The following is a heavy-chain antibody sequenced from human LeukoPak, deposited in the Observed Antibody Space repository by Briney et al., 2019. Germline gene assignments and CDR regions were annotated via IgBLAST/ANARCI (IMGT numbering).Heavy chain of an antibody. CDR1: GFTFSNYA. Sequence: LTGGSLRLSCVGAGFTFSNYAMTWVRQAPGKGLGWVSGISGSGDRTYYADSVKGRFTISRDNSKNTLYLQMNSLTDDDSAVYYCAKDRIPVAGRQDIWDYWSQGTLVTVSS. CDR2: ISGSGDRT. V-gene: IGHV3-23*01. J-gene: IGHJ4*02. D-gene: IGHD6-19*01. CDR3: AKDRIPVAGRQDIWDY.